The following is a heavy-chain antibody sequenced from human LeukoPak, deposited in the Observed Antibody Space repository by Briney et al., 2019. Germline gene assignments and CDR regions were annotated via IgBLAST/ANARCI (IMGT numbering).Heavy chain of an antibody. J-gene: IGHJ6*02. V-gene: IGHV6-1*01. CDR3: ARDPYYGSGRAGYYGMDV. CDR2: TYYRSKWYS. CDR1: GDSVSSNGAG. D-gene: IGHD3-10*01. Sequence: QTLSLTCAISGDSVSSNGAGWNWIRQSPSRGPEWLGRTYYRSKWYSDYAVALKGRITINPDTSRNQFSLQLNSVTPEDTAVYYCARDPYYGSGRAGYYGMDVWGQGTTVTVSS.